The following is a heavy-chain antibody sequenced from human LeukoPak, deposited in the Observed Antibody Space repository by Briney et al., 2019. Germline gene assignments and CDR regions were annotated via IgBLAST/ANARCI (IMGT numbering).Heavy chain of an antibody. J-gene: IGHJ3*02. CDR3: AREAGPLYDAFDI. V-gene: IGHV3-21*01. CDR1: GFTFSTYN. CDR2: ISSSSSYI. Sequence: GGSLRLSCAASGFTFSTYNMNWVRQAPGKGLEWVSSISSSSSYIYYADSVKGRFTISRDNAKNSLYLQMNSLRAEDTAVYYCAREAGPLYDAFDIWGQGTMVTVSS. D-gene: IGHD6-19*01.